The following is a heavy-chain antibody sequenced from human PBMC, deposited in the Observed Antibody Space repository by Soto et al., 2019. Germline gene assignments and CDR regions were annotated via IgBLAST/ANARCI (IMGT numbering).Heavy chain of an antibody. CDR1: GFSFSDYV. D-gene: IGHD1-26*01. Sequence: PGGSLRLSCAASGFSFSDYVMHWFRQSPGEGLEWVAVMWYHGRDKFYAESVKGRFTITRDNSKNTLYLQMNSLRAEDTAVYYCARDAGGQSGNFIFDSWGQGALVTVSS. V-gene: IGHV3-33*01. CDR2: MWYHGRDK. CDR3: ARDAGGQSGNFIFDS. J-gene: IGHJ4*02.